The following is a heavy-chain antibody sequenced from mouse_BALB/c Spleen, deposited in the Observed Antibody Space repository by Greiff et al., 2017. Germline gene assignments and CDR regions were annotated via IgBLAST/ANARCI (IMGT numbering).Heavy chain of an antibody. CDR2: IWSGGST. V-gene: IGHV2-4-1*01. Sequence: QVQLKQSGPGLVQPSQSLSITCTVSGFSLTSYGVHWVRQSPGKGLEWLGVIWSGGSTDYNAAFISRLSISKDNSKSQVFFKMNSLQADDTAIYYCAYYRYEYFDVWGAGTTVTVSS. D-gene: IGHD2-14*01. CDR1: GFSLTSYG. J-gene: IGHJ1*01. CDR3: AYYRYEYFDV.